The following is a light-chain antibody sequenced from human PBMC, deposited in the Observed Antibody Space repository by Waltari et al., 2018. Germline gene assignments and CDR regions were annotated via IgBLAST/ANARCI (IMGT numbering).Light chain of an antibody. CDR2: GSL. CDR1: RSNIGAGYE. Sequence: QSLLTQPPSVSGAPGQRITISCTGSRSNIGAGYEVHWYQQFPGTPPKLLIFGSLNRAGGAPGRFSDAKSGTSASLAITGLRSEDGADYYCQSYDSGLTGFWVFGGETKLTVV. CDR3: QSYDSGLTGFWV. V-gene: IGLV1-40*01. J-gene: IGLJ3*02.